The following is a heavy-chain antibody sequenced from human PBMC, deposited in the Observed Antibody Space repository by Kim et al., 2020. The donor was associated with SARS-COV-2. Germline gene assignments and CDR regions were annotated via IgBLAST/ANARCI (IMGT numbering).Heavy chain of an antibody. CDR3: ARRSIAAAAAAFDI. CDR1: GDSVSSNSAT. CDR2: TYYRSKWFN. J-gene: IGHJ3*02. D-gene: IGHD6-13*01. V-gene: IGHV6-1*01. Sequence: SQTLSLTCVISGDSVSSNSATWNWIRQSPSRGLEWLGRTYYRSKWFNDYAVSVKSRITINPDTSKNQFSLQLNSVTPEDTAVYYCARRSIAAAAAAFDIWGQGTKVTVSS.